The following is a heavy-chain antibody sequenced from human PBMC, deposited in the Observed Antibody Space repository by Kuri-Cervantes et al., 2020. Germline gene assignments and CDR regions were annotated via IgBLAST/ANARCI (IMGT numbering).Heavy chain of an antibody. V-gene: IGHV3-11*01. Sequence: GESLMISCAASGFTFSNYAMAWVRQAPGKGLEWVSYISSSGSTIYYADSVKGRFTISRDNAKNSLYLQMNSLRAEDTAVYYCARQRFDWLSHYYYYYGMDVWGQGTTVTVSS. J-gene: IGHJ6*02. CDR2: ISSSGSTI. CDR3: ARQRFDWLSHYYYYYGMDV. CDR1: GFTFSNYA. D-gene: IGHD3-9*01.